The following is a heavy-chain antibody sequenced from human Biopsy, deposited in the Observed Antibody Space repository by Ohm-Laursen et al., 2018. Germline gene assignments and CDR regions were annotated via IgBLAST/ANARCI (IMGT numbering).Heavy chain of an antibody. V-gene: IGHV3-33*08. CDR3: VTDRLDDITKVRGIMTD. J-gene: IGHJ4*02. CDR1: GFTVSSNY. Sequence: SLRLSCAASGFTVSSNYMSWVRQAPDKGLEWVALTWDDGSHQYYADSVKGRFTISRDNSKNSLYLHINTLRVEDTAVYYCVTDRLDDITKVRGIMTDWGQGTLVSVSS. CDR2: TWDDGSHQ. D-gene: IGHD3-10*01.